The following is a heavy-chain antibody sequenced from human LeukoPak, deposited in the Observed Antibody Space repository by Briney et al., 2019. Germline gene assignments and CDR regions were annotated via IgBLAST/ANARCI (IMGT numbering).Heavy chain of an antibody. CDR2: VKSKTDGGTT. CDR3: TTYFWGGYYPDY. CDR1: GFTVSNAW. D-gene: IGHD3-3*01. Sequence: GGSLRLSCAASGFTVSNAWMSWVRQAPGKGLEWVARVKSKTDGGTTDYAAVVKGRFTISRDDSTTSVYLQMNSLRAEDTAVYFCTTYFWGGYYPDYWGQGTLVTVSS. V-gene: IGHV3-15*01. J-gene: IGHJ4*02.